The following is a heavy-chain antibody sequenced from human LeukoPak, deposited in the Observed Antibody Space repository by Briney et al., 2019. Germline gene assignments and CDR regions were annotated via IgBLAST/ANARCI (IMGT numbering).Heavy chain of an antibody. D-gene: IGHD3-16*01. CDR3: ARNNWGIDY. J-gene: IGHJ4*02. V-gene: IGHV3-74*01. Sequence: RTGGSLRLSCAASGFTFSSHWMHWVRHGPGKGLVWVARISDDGTIRSYGDAVRGRFTISRDNAKSTVYLEMNTLRAEDTAVYYCARNNWGIDYWGQGALVTVSS. CDR2: ISDDGTIR. CDR1: GFTFSSHW.